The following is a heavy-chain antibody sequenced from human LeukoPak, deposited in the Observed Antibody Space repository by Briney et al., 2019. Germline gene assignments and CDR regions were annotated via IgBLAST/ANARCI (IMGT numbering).Heavy chain of an antibody. CDR1: GFTLSSHW. V-gene: IGHV3-74*01. J-gene: IGHJ6*02. Sequence: GGSLRLSCAASGFTLSSHWMHWVRQAPGEGPVWVSRIDPDGSTTNYADSVKGRFPTSRDNPKNTLYLHMNSLRAEDTALYYCTRVQAGRAGLMDVWGRGTTVTVSS. CDR3: TRVQAGRAGLMDV. D-gene: IGHD6-13*01. CDR2: IDPDGSTT.